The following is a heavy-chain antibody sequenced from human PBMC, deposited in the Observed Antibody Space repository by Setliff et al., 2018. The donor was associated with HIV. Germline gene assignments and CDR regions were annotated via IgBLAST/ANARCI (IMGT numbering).Heavy chain of an antibody. D-gene: IGHD3-22*01. V-gene: IGHV3-23*01. CDR1: GFTFSDYY. J-gene: IGHJ4*02. CDR3: AKELAASGLGYFDS. Sequence: GGSLRLSCAASGFTFSDYYMSWVRQAPGEGLEWVSAILSTGERTFYADSVKGRFTISGDNSKNTVYLQMNSLRAEDTAEYYCAKELAASGLGYFDSWGRGILVTVSS. CDR2: ILSTGERT.